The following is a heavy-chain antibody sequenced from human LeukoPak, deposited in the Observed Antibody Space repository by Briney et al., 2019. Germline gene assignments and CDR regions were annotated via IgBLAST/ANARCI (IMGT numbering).Heavy chain of an antibody. CDR1: GFTFSNYD. Sequence: GWSLRLSCAASGFTFSNYDMHWVRQAPGKGLEWMAVISYEGNNKYYADSVKGRFTISRDNSKNTLYVQMNSLRAEDTAVYYCAKSVTSVTTASLDYWGQGTLVTVSS. D-gene: IGHD4-17*01. J-gene: IGHJ4*02. CDR2: ISYEGNNK. CDR3: AKSVTSVTTASLDY. V-gene: IGHV3-30*18.